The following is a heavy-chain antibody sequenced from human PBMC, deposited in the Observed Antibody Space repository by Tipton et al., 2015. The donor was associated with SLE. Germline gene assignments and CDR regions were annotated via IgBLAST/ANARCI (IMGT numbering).Heavy chain of an antibody. J-gene: IGHJ6*03. CDR3: ARRNTHFWSGKRPYYMDV. CDR2: IWYDGSNK. D-gene: IGHD3-3*02. V-gene: IGHV3-33*01. CDR1: GFTFSTYG. Sequence: RSLRLSCAASGFTFSTYGMHWVRQAPGKGLEWVAVIWYDGSNKYYADSVKGRFTISRDNSKNTLYLQMNSLRAEDTAVYYCARRNTHFWSGKRPYYMDVWGKGTTVTVSS.